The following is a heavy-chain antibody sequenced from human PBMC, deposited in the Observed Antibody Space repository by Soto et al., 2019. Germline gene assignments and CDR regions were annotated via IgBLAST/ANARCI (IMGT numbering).Heavy chain of an antibody. V-gene: IGHV5-10-1*01. CDR3: ARLGVEAVAGRGFDY. D-gene: IGHD6-19*01. J-gene: IGHJ4*02. CDR1: GYSFTSYW. CDR2: IDPSDSYT. Sequence: PGESLKISCKGSGYSFTSYWISWVRQMPGKGLEWMGRIDPSDSYTNYSPSFQGHVTISADKSISTAYLQWSSLKASDTAMYYCARLGVEAVAGRGFDYWGQGTLVTVSS.